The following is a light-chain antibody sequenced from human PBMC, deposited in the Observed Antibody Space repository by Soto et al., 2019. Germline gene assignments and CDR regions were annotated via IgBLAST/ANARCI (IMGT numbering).Light chain of an antibody. V-gene: IGKV1-39*01. J-gene: IGKJ5*01. Sequence: MKHSLSSVSAKNRDTITITCRASRTINTYLNWFQQKPGEPPRLLIYGASTRATGIPARFSGSGSGTEFTLTISSLQSEDFAVYYCPLHYNWLIPFCQGTRLAIK. CDR1: RTINTY. CDR2: GAS. CDR3: PLHYNWLIP.